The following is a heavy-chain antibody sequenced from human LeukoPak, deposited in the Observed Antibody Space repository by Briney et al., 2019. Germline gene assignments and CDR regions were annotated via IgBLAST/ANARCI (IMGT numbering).Heavy chain of an antibody. V-gene: IGHV1-2*02. Sequence: GASVKVSCKASGYTFTGYYFHWVRQAPGQGLEWMGWINPNSGGTNYAQKFQGRVTMTRDMSISTAYVELSRLRSDDTAVYYCAGYSGSYLVLGTFDIWGQGTMVTVSS. CDR3: AGYSGSYLVLGTFDI. CDR1: GYTFTGYY. CDR2: INPNSGGT. J-gene: IGHJ3*02. D-gene: IGHD1-26*01.